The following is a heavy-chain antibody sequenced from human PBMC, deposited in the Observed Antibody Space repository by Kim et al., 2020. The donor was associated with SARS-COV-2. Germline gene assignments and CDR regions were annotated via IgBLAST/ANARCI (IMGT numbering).Heavy chain of an antibody. V-gene: IGHV1-24*01. CDR3: ATVIAAAGIRGGQWFDP. CDR2: FDPEDGET. D-gene: IGHD6-13*01. J-gene: IGHJ5*02. Sequence: ASVKVSCKVSGYTLTELSMHWVRQAPGKGLEWMGGFDPEDGETIYAQKFQGRVTMTEDTSTDTAYMELSSLRSEDTAVYYCATVIAAAGIRGGQWFDPWGQGTLVTVSS. CDR1: GYTLTELS.